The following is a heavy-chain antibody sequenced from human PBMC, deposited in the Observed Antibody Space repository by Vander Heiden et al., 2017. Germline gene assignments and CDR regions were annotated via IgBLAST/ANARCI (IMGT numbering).Heavy chain of an antibody. CDR1: GYTFTRYG. D-gene: IGHD3-22*01. V-gene: IGHV1-18*01. J-gene: IGHJ4*02. Sequence: QVQLVQSGAEVKKPGASVKVSCKASGYTFTRYGISWVRQAPGQGLEGMGWISAYNGNTNYAQKLQGRVTMTTDTSTSTAYMELRSLRSEDTAVYYCASGNHYDSSGYYYNFDYWGQGTLVTVYS. CDR2: ISAYNGNT. CDR3: ASGNHYDSSGYYYNFDY.